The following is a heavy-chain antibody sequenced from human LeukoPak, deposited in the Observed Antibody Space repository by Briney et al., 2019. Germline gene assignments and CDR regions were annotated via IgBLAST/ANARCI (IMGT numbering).Heavy chain of an antibody. CDR1: GFTFDDYA. CDR3: AKDKSQLWLGGTFDY. D-gene: IGHD5-18*01. V-gene: IGHV3-9*03. CDR2: ISWNSGSI. J-gene: IGHJ4*02. Sequence: GXSLRLSCAASGFTFDDYAMHWVRQAPGKGVEWVSGISWNSGSIVYADSVKGGFTIYREKAKKSMYMKRKSLRAEDMALYYCAKDKSQLWLGGTFDYWGQGTLVTVSS.